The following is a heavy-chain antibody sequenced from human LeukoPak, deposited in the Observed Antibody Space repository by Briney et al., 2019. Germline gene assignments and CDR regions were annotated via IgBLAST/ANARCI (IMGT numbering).Heavy chain of an antibody. D-gene: IGHD6-13*01. Sequence: SETLSLTCAVYGGSFSGYYWSWIRQPPGKGLEWIGEINHSGSTNYNPSLKSRVAISVDTSKNQFSLKLSSVTAADTAVYYCARGKGYSSSWSPVGGYWGQGTLVTVSP. CDR1: GGSFSGYY. CDR3: ARGKGYSSSWSPVGGY. J-gene: IGHJ4*02. CDR2: INHSGST. V-gene: IGHV4-34*01.